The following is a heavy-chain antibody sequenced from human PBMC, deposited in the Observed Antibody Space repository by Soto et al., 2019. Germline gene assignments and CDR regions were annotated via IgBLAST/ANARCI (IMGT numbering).Heavy chain of an antibody. CDR1: GFSFSSYG. Sequence: LRLSCAASGFSFSSYGMHWVRQAPGKGLDWVAVIWYDGSNKYYAESVKGRFTISRDNSKNTLYVQMNSLTVEGTAVYYCARAQYTGSYFDACDVWGQGTMVTVSS. CDR2: IWYDGSNK. J-gene: IGHJ3*01. D-gene: IGHD1-26*01. CDR3: ARAQYTGSYFDACDV. V-gene: IGHV3-33*03.